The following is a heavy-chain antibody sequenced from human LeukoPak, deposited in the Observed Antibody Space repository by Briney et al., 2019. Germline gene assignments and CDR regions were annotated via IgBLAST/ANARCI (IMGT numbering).Heavy chain of an antibody. J-gene: IGHJ4*02. V-gene: IGHV3-23*01. CDR2: ISGSCGRT. D-gene: IGHD3-22*01. CDR3: AHDGGRTTTLVVRDFDY. Sequence: PGGSLRLSCAASGFTFSSYAMSWVRQAPGKGLEWVSTISGSCGRTYYANSVKGRFTISRDNSKNTLYLQLNSLRAEDPAVYYCAHDGGRTTTLVVRDFDYWGQGTLVTVSS. CDR1: GFTFSSYA.